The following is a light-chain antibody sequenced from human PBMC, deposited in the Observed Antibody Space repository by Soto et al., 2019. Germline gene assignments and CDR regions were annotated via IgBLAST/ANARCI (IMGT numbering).Light chain of an antibody. Sequence: DIQMTQSPSSLSASVGDRVTISCRASETIATYLNWYQQKPGKVPEVLIYGASRLQRWGPSRFTGSGYGITFHLTINNRQRADFATYYCQHFYTSPLTFGQGTKVEV. CDR1: ETIATY. CDR2: GAS. J-gene: IGKJ2*01. CDR3: QHFYTSPLT. V-gene: IGKV1-39*01.